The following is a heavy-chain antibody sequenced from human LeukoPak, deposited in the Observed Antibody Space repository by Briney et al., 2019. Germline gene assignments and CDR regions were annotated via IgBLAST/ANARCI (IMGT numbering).Heavy chain of an antibody. CDR1: GFTFSSYS. Sequence: GGSLRLSCAASGFTFSSYSMNWVRQAPGKGLEWVSSISSSSSYIYYADSVKGRFAISRDNAKNSLYLQMNSLRAEDTAVYYCARAYPTYYYDSSGYYHFDYWGQGTLVTVSS. CDR3: ARAYPTYYYDSSGYYHFDY. J-gene: IGHJ4*02. D-gene: IGHD3-22*01. CDR2: ISSSSSYI. V-gene: IGHV3-21*01.